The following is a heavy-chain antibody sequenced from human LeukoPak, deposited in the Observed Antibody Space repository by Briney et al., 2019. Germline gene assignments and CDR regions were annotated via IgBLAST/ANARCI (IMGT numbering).Heavy chain of an antibody. CDR3: ARGGYDSSGYYSFDY. V-gene: IGHV4-31*03. D-gene: IGHD3-22*01. Sequence: PSETLSFTCLFSGASISGGVYYWSWFGRPPGKGLGWLGYIYYSGSTYYNPSLKSRVTISVDTSKNQFSLKLSSVTAADTAVYYCARGGYDSSGYYSFDYWGQGTLVTVSS. CDR1: GASISGGVYY. J-gene: IGHJ4*02. CDR2: IYYSGST.